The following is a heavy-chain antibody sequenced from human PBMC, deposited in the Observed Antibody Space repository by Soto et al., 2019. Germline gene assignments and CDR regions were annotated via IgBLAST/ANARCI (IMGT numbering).Heavy chain of an antibody. D-gene: IGHD3-9*01. CDR1: GFTVSSNY. J-gene: IGHJ4*02. Sequence: PGGSLRLSCAASGFTVSSNYMSWVRQAPGKGLEWVSVIYSGGSTYYADSVKGRFTISRDNSKNTLYLQMNSLRAEDTAVYYCARGSRYFDWLSYFDYWRQGTLVTVSS. CDR2: IYSGGST. CDR3: ARGSRYFDWLSYFDY. V-gene: IGHV3-53*01.